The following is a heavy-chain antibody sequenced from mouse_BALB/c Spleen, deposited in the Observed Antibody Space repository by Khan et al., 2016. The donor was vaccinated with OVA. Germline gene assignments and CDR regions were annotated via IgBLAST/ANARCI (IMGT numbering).Heavy chain of an antibody. J-gene: IGHJ2*01. V-gene: IGHV1-7*01. CDR3: ESRGRRGNFDY. Sequence: QVQLKQSGAELAKPGASVTMSCKASGYTFINYWICWVKQRPGQGLEWIGYINPSTGYTEYNQNFKEKVTFTADKSSSTAYMELNSLTSEDSAVYYCESRGRRGNFDYWGQGTTLTVSS. CDR2: INPSTGYT. CDR1: GYTFINYW.